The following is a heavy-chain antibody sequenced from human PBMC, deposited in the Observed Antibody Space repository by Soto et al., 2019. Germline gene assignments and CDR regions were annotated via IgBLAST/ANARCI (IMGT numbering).Heavy chain of an antibody. V-gene: IGHV1-69*12. Sequence: QVQLVQSGAEVKKPGSSVKVSCKASGGTFSSYAFSWVRQAPGQGLEWLGGIIPIYGATNYAQNFQGRVTITADEVTITAEESTSTAYLELSSLRSEDTAVYYCARGYSYGLYYYGMDVWGQGTTVTVPS. CDR3: ARGYSYGLYYYGMDV. J-gene: IGHJ6*02. CDR1: GGTFSSYA. CDR2: IIPIYGAT. D-gene: IGHD5-18*01.